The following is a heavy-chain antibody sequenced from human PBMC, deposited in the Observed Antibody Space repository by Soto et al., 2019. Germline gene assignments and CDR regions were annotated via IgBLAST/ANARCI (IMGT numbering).Heavy chain of an antibody. V-gene: IGHV3-74*01. CDR2: INSDGSST. D-gene: IGHD6-13*01. CDR1: GFTFSSYW. CDR3: AVSPAGFVHFDY. J-gene: IGHJ4*02. Sequence: GGSLRLSCAASGFTFSSYWMHWVRRAPGKGLVWVSRINSDGSSTSYADSVKGRFTVSRDNAKNTLYLQMNSLRAGDTAVYYCAVSPAGFVHFDYWGQGTLVTVSS.